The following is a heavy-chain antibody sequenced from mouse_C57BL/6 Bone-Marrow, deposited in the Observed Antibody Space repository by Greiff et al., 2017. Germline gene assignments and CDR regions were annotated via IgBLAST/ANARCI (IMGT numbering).Heavy chain of an antibody. J-gene: IGHJ3*01. D-gene: IGHD1-1*01. CDR2: IYWDAAK. Sequence: QVTLKESGPGILQSSQTLSLTCSFSGFSLTTSGMGVSWLRQPSGKGLEWLAHIYWDAAKRYNPSLNSRLTLSKDTSSNQVFLMITSVDNADTVTYCGGRSVLFYYGSSWFADWGKGTLVTVSA. V-gene: IGHV8-12*01. CDR3: GRSVLFYYGSSWFAD. CDR1: GFSLTTSGMG.